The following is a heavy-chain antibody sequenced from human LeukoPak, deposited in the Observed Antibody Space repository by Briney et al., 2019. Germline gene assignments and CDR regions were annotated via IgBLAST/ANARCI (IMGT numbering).Heavy chain of an antibody. CDR2: ITTSSTYM. CDR3: ARHRYYFDY. Sequence: KSGGSLRLSCAASGFAFNSYSMNWVHQAPGKGLEWVASITTSSTYMHYADSVKGRFTISRDNAKNSLYLQMNSLRADDTAVYFCARHRYYFDYWGQGTLVTVSS. V-gene: IGHV3-21*01. J-gene: IGHJ4*02. CDR1: GFAFNSYS.